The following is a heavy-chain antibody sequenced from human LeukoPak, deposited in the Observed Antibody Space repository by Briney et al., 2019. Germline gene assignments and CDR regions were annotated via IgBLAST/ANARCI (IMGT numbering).Heavy chain of an antibody. CDR1: GFAFNKYW. Sequence: GGSLRLSCAASGFAFNKYWMHWVRQAPGKGLVWVSRINGDGSTTSYADSAKGGFTISRDNAKNTLYLQMSSLRAEDTAVYYCATGNYYDSRGYYTFGHWGQGTLATVSS. CDR2: INGDGSTT. CDR3: ATGNYYDSRGYYTFGH. V-gene: IGHV3-74*01. D-gene: IGHD3-22*01. J-gene: IGHJ4*02.